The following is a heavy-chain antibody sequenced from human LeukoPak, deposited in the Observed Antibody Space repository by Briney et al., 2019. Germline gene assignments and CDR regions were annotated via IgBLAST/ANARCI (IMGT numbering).Heavy chain of an antibody. CDR1: GASFSSYY. CDR3: ARDRRPEGFDY. V-gene: IGHV4-59*01. Sequence: SETLSLTCTVSGASFSSYYWSWIRQPPGKGLEWIGYFYYSGTTNYNYNPSLKSRVTMSVDTSKNQLSLKLYSVTAADTAVYYCARDRRPEGFDYWGQGTLVTVSS. CDR2: FYYSGTTNY. J-gene: IGHJ4*02.